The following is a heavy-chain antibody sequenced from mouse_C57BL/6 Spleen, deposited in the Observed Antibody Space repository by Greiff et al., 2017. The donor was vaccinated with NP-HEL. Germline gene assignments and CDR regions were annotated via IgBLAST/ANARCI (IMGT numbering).Heavy chain of an antibody. J-gene: IGHJ3*01. CDR2: IDPSDSYT. CDR3: ASYYGSSGFAY. CDR1: GYTFTSYW. D-gene: IGHD1-1*01. Sequence: QVQLQQPGAELVMPGASVKLSCKASGYTFTSYWMHWVKQRPGQGLEWIGEIDPSDSYTNYNQKFKGKSTLTVDKSSSTAYMQLSSLTSEDSAVYDCASYYGSSGFAYWGQGTLVTVSA. V-gene: IGHV1-69*01.